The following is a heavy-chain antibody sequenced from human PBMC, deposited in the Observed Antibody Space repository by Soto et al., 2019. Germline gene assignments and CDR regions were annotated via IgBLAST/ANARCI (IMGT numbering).Heavy chain of an antibody. CDR2: ISYDGSNK. CDR3: ARDVSGSGD. V-gene: IGHV3-30-3*01. CDR1: GFAFSSYA. D-gene: IGHD3-10*01. Sequence: QVQLVESGGGVVQPGRSLRLSCAASGFAFSSYAMHWVRQAPGKGLEWVAVISYDGSNKYYADSVKGRFTISRDNSKNTLYLQMNSLRAEDTAVYSCARDVSGSGDWGQGTLVTVSS. J-gene: IGHJ4*02.